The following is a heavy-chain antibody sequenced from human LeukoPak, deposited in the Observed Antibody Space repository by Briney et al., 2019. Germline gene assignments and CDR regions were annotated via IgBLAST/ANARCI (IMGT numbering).Heavy chain of an antibody. Sequence: SVKVSCKASGGTFSSYAISWVRQAPGQGIEWMGGIIPIFGTANYAQKFQGRVTITADESTSTAYMELSSLRSEDTAVYYCARGGYDLFYYYYYGMDVWGKGTTVTVSS. CDR2: IIPIFGTA. CDR3: ARGGYDLFYYYYYGMDV. J-gene: IGHJ6*04. V-gene: IGHV1-69*13. D-gene: IGHD5-12*01. CDR1: GGTFSSYA.